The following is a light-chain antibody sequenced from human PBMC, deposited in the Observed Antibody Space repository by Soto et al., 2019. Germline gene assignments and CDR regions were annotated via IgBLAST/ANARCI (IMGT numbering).Light chain of an antibody. Sequence: EIVLTQSPGTLSLSPGERATLSCRASQSVSSSYLAWYQQKPGQAPRLLIYGASSRATGIPARFSGSGSGTDFILTISRLEPEDYAVYYCQQYNTSPWTFGQGTKVDIK. CDR3: QQYNTSPWT. V-gene: IGKV3-20*01. CDR1: QSVSSSY. CDR2: GAS. J-gene: IGKJ1*01.